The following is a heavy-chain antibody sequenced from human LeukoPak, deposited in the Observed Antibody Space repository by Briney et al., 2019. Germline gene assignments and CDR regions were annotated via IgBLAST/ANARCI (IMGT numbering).Heavy chain of an antibody. CDR2: IKQDGSEK. Sequence: GGSLRLFCAASGFTFSSYWMSWVRRAPGKGLEWVANIKQDGSEKYYVDSVKGRFTISRDNAKNSLYLQMNSLRAEDTAVYYCARYIVQDAFDIWGQGTMVTVSS. J-gene: IGHJ3*02. D-gene: IGHD2/OR15-2a*01. CDR3: ARYIVQDAFDI. V-gene: IGHV3-7*01. CDR1: GFTFSSYW.